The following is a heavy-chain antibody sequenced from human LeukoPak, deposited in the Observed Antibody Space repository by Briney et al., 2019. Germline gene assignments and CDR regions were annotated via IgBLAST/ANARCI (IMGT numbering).Heavy chain of an antibody. Sequence: ASVKVSCKVSGYTLTELSMHWVRQAPGKGLEWMGGFDPEDGETIYAQKFQGRVTMTEDTSTDTAYMELSSLRSEDTAVYYCATSPRWFGELPSWGQGTLVTVSS. D-gene: IGHD3-10*01. CDR3: ATSPRWFGELPS. CDR2: FDPEDGET. V-gene: IGHV1-24*01. CDR1: GYTLTELS. J-gene: IGHJ5*02.